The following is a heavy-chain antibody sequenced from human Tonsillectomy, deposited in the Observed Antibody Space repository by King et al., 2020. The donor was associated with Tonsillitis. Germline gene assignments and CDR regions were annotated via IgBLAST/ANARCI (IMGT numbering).Heavy chain of an antibody. V-gene: IGHV4-4*07. CDR3: AREFFERPYDSSGYYSFDY. J-gene: IGHJ4*02. CDR1: GGSINSHY. Sequence: VQLQESGPGLVKPSETLSLTCTVSGGSINSHYWSWLRQPAGKGLDWIGRVYSSGYTNYNPSLKSRVTMSVDTSKNQFSVKLSSVTAADTAVYYCAREFFERPYDSSGYYSFDYWGQGTLVTVSS. D-gene: IGHD3-22*01. CDR2: VYSSGYT.